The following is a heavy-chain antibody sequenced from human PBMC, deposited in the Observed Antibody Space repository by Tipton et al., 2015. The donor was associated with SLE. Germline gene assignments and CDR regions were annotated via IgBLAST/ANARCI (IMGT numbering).Heavy chain of an antibody. J-gene: IGHJ6*03. Sequence: RSLRLSCAASGFTFSSYWMSWVRQAPGKGLEWVAVISYDGSNKYYADSVKGRFTISRDNSKNTLYLQMNSLKTEDTAVYYCTRDESEAVYDHVSGNYRNYYYMDVWSKGTTVTVSS. D-gene: IGHD3-16*02. V-gene: IGHV3-30-3*01. CDR1: GFTFSSYW. CDR3: TRDESEAVYDHVSGNYRNYYYMDV. CDR2: ISYDGSNK.